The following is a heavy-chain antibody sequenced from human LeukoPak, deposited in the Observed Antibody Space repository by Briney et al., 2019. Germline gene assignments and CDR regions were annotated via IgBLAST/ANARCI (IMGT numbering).Heavy chain of an antibody. J-gene: IGHJ4*02. CDR1: GGSISSYY. D-gene: IGHD6-13*01. V-gene: IGHV4-59*01. CDR2: IYYSGST. Sequence: SETLSLTCNVSGGSISSYYWSWIRQPPGQGLEWIGYIYYSGSTNYNPSLKSRVTISVDTSKNQFSLKLSSVTAADTAVYYCARGSSLIAAAGIIDYWGQGTLVTVSS. CDR3: ARGSSLIAAAGIIDY.